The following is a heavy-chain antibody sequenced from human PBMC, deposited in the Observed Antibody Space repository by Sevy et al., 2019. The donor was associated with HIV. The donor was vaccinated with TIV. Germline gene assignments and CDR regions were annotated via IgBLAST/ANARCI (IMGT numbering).Heavy chain of an antibody. CDR3: ARDRGRPPTAILYHFDH. V-gene: IGHV3-30-3*01. Sequence: GGSLRLSCDASGFTLSHHALHWVRQTPGKGLEWVASISYDGGDKRYADFVEGQITIERHNSKNTLYLQMTSLRSEDTGVYFCARDRGRPPTAILYHFDHWGQGTLVTVSS. J-gene: IGHJ4*02. D-gene: IGHD3-16*01. CDR2: ISYDGGDK. CDR1: GFTLSHHA.